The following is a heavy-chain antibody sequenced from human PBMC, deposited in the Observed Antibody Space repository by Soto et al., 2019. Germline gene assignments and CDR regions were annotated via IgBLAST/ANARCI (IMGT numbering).Heavy chain of an antibody. CDR1: GGSISSNNYY. V-gene: IGHV4-39*01. CDR3: ARNSMAVAGPSGIDC. J-gene: IGHJ4*02. CDR2: IYYSGSS. Sequence: QLQLQESGPGLVKPSETLSLTCTVSGGSISSNNYYWGWIRQPPGKGLEWIGSIYYSGSSYYNPSLKSRVTISVDTSKNQFSLKLSSVSAADTSVYYCARNSMAVAGPSGIDCWGRGTLVTVSS. D-gene: IGHD6-19*01.